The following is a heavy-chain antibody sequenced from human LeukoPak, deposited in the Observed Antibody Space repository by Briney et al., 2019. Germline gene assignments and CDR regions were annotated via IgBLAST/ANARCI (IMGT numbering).Heavy chain of an antibody. CDR1: GYTFTSYG. J-gene: IGHJ4*02. D-gene: IGHD4-11*01. CDR3: ARDPYSNYFDY. Sequence: ASVKVSCKASGYTFTSYGISWVRQAPGQGLEWMGWISAYNGDTNYAQKLQGRVTMTTDTSTSTAYMELSSLRSEDTAVYYCARDPYSNYFDYWGQGTLVTVSS. V-gene: IGHV1-18*01. CDR2: ISAYNGDT.